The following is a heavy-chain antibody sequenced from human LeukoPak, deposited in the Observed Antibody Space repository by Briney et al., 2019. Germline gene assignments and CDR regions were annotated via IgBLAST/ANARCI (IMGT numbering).Heavy chain of an antibody. D-gene: IGHD1-26*01. CDR1: GFTFSSYG. CDR2: INSDGSST. V-gene: IGHV3-74*01. J-gene: IGHJ4*02. Sequence: PGGSLRLSCAASGFTFSSYGMHWVRHAPGKGLVWVSRINSDGSSTSYADSVKGRFTVSRDNAKNTLYLQMNSLRAEDTAVYYCARATGSYYSLGYWGQGTLVTVSS. CDR3: ARATGSYYSLGY.